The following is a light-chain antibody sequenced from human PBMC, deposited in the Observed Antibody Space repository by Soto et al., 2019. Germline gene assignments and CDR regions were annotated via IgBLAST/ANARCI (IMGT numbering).Light chain of an antibody. CDR2: ELT. V-gene: IGLV2-14*01. CDR3: TSLTRGSTRV. Sequence: QSVLTQPASVAGSPVQAITICCAGTSSDVGGYDYVSSYQQHPDKAPKLRIYELTDRPSGGSSRFSGSKSVNTASLTISRLQAEAAAASYRTSLTRGSTRVFGTGTTATAL. CDR1: SSDVGGYDY. J-gene: IGLJ1*01.